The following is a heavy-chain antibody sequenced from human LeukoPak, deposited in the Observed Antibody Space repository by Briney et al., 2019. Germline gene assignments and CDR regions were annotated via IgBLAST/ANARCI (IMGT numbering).Heavy chain of an antibody. D-gene: IGHD5-12*01. V-gene: IGHV1-18*01. CDR1: GYTFTNYA. J-gene: IGHJ4*02. CDR3: AREPLVVGATVDY. CDR2: ITTHNGNK. Sequence: ASVKVSCKASGYTFTNYAISWVRQAPGQGLEWVGWITTHNGNKNYAQKLQGRVTMTTDTSTSTAYMELRSLRSDDTAVYYCAREPLVVGATVDYWGQGTLVTVSS.